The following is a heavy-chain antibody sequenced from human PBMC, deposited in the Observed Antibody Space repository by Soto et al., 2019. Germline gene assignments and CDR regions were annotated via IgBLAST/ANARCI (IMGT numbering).Heavy chain of an antibody. CDR1: GFSISSGFS. D-gene: IGHD5-12*01. J-gene: IGHJ5*02. V-gene: IGHV4-38-2*01. Sequence: SETLSLTCAVSGFSISSGFSWGWIRQTPGKGLEWVGSIYHIGSTFYNPSLKSPITMALDTSKNHFSLKLTSVSAADTAVYYCVRGDSGYATWFDPWGQGTLVTVSS. CDR3: VRGDSGYATWFDP. CDR2: IYHIGST.